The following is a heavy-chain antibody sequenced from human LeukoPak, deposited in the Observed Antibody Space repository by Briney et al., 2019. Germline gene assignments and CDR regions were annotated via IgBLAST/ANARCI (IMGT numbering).Heavy chain of an antibody. Sequence: PSQTLSLTCTVSGGSISSGSYYWSWLRQPAGKGLEWIGRIYTSGSTNYNPSLKSRVTISVDTSKNQFSLKLSSVTAADTAVYYCARDRAVAGIDYWGQGTLVTVSS. CDR1: GGSISSGSYY. J-gene: IGHJ4*02. V-gene: IGHV4-61*02. D-gene: IGHD6-19*01. CDR3: ARDRAVAGIDY. CDR2: IYTSGST.